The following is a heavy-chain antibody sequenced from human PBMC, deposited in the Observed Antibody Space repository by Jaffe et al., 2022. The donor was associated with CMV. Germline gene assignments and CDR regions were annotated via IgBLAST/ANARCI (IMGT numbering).Heavy chain of an antibody. Sequence: EVQLVESGGGLVQPGGSLRLSCAASGFTFSSYDMHWVRQATGKGLEWVSAIGTAGDPYYPGSVKGRFTISRENAKNSLYLQMNSLRAGDTAVYYCAREGYVDTAMGRYYYMDVWGKGTTVTVSS. D-gene: IGHD5-18*01. CDR3: AREGYVDTAMGRYYYMDV. V-gene: IGHV3-13*05. CDR2: IGTAGDP. CDR1: GFTFSSYD. J-gene: IGHJ6*03.